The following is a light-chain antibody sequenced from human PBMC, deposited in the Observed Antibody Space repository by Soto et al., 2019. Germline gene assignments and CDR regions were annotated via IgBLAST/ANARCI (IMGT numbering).Light chain of an antibody. Sequence: DIQMTQSASTLSGSVGDRVTITCRASQTISSWLAWYQQKPGKAPKLLIYKASTLKSGVPSRFSGSGSGTEFTLTISSLQPDDFATYYCQHYTSYSEAFGQGTKVDIK. CDR3: QHYTSYSEA. CDR2: KAS. CDR1: QTISSW. J-gene: IGKJ1*01. V-gene: IGKV1-5*03.